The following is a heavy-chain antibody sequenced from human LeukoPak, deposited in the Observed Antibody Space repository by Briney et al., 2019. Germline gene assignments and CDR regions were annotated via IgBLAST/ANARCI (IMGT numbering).Heavy chain of an antibody. CDR3: ARESYDSSGYYFFDY. CDR2: IYHSGST. Sequence: PSETLSLTCTVSHYSISSGYYWGWIRQSPGKGLEWIGSIYHSGSTYYNPSLKGRVTISVDTSKNQFSLKLSSVTAADTAVYYCARESYDSSGYYFFDYWGQGTLVTVSS. D-gene: IGHD3-22*01. J-gene: IGHJ4*02. V-gene: IGHV4-38-2*02. CDR1: HYSISSGYY.